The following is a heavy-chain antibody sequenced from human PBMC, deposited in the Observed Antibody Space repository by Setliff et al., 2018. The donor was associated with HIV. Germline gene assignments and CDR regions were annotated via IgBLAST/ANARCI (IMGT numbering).Heavy chain of an antibody. CDR3: ARKDWTVAALEY. J-gene: IGHJ4*02. CDR2: IYTSGST. V-gene: IGHV4-4*07. CDR1: GGSISSYY. D-gene: IGHD1-1*01. Sequence: SETLSLTCTVSGGSISSYYWSWIRQPAGKGLEWIGRIYTSGSTNYNPSLKSRVTMSIDTSKNQFSLKLTSVTAADSAVYYCARKDWTVAALEYWGQGTLVTVSS.